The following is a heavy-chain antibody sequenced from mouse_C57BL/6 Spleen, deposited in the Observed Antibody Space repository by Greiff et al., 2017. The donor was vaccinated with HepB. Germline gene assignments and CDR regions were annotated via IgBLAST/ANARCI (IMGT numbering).Heavy chain of an antibody. CDR3: ARIITTVVAPFAY. CDR1: GYTFTSYW. D-gene: IGHD1-1*01. V-gene: IGHV1-50*01. CDR2: IDPSDSYT. J-gene: IGHJ3*01. Sequence: VQLQQPGAELVKPGASVKLSCKASGYTFTSYWMQWVKQRPGQGLEWIGEIDPSDSYTNYNQKFKGKATLTVDTSSSTAYMQLSSLTSEDSAVYYCARIITTVVAPFAYWGQGTLVTVSA.